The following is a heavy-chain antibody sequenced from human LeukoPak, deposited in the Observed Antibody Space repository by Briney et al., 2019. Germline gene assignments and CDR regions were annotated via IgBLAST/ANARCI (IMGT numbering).Heavy chain of an antibody. J-gene: IGHJ4*02. Sequence: GGSLRLSCAASGFTFDDYAMHWVRQAPGKGLEWVSLISGDGGSTYYADSVKGRFTISRDNSKNSLYLQMNSLRTEDTALYYCAKDSLSYYYDSSGSLDYWGQGTLVTISS. D-gene: IGHD3-22*01. CDR1: GFTFDDYA. V-gene: IGHV3-43*02. CDR3: AKDSLSYYYDSSGSLDY. CDR2: ISGDGGST.